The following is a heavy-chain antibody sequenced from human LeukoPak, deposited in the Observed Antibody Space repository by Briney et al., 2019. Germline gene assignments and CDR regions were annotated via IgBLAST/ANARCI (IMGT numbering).Heavy chain of an antibody. CDR3: ARGGPTMVRGVFFDY. D-gene: IGHD3-10*01. J-gene: IGHJ4*02. Sequence: ASVKVSCKASGYTFTSYAMHWVRQAPGQRLEWMGWINAGNGNTKYSQKFQGGVTITRDTSASTAYMELSSLRSEDTAVYYCARGGPTMVRGVFFDYWGQGTLVTVSS. V-gene: IGHV1-3*01. CDR1: GYTFTSYA. CDR2: INAGNGNT.